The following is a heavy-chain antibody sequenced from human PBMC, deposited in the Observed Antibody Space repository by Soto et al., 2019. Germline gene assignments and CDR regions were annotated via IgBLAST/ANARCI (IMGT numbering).Heavy chain of an antibody. D-gene: IGHD6-13*01. J-gene: IGHJ6*02. CDR1: GFTFSSYG. CDR3: ARGYSSPFYYYYGMDV. Sequence: GGSLRLSCAASGFTFSSYGMHWVRQAPGKGLEWVAVIWYDGSNKYYADSVKGRFTISRDNSKNTLYLQMNSLRAEDTAVYYCARGYSSPFYYYYGMDVWGQGTTVTVSS. V-gene: IGHV3-33*01. CDR2: IWYDGSNK.